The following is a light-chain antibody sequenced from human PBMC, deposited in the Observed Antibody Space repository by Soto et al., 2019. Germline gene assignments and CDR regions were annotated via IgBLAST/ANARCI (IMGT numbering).Light chain of an antibody. V-gene: IGKV3-20*01. CDR3: QQCCISPPT. Sequence: EIVLTQSPGTLSLSPGERATLSCRTSQSVSSSHLVWYQQKPGQPPRLLIYGASSRATDISDRFSGSGSGTDFTLTISRREPEDFSVYYCQQCCISPPTFGQGTKVEIQ. J-gene: IGKJ1*01. CDR2: GAS. CDR1: QSVSSSH.